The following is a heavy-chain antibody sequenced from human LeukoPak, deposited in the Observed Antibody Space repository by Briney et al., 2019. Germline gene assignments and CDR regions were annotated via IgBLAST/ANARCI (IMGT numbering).Heavy chain of an antibody. J-gene: IGHJ4*02. Sequence: SETLSLTCTVSVGSISSSSSYWGWIRQSPGKGLEWIGCVYYSGSTNYNPSLKSRVIISVDTSKNQFSLKLSSVIAADTAVYYCARVNVEMATIGSYYFDYWGQGTLVTVSS. D-gene: IGHD5-24*01. CDR2: VYYSGST. CDR1: VGSISSSSSY. CDR3: ARVNVEMATIGSYYFDY. V-gene: IGHV4-39*07.